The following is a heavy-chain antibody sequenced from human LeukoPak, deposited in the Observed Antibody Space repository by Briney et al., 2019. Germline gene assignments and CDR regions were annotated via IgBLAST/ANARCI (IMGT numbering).Heavy chain of an antibody. J-gene: IGHJ4*02. V-gene: IGHV3-48*03. CDR3: ARESRYSSSWIPDY. CDR2: ISRSGSSI. CDR1: GFTFSSYE. Sequence: GGSLRLSCAASGFTFSSYEMNWVRQAPGKGLEWISYISRSGSSIYYADSVKGRFTISRDNAKNSLYLQMNSLRDEDTAVYYCARESRYSSSWIPDYWGQGTLVTVSS. D-gene: IGHD6-13*01.